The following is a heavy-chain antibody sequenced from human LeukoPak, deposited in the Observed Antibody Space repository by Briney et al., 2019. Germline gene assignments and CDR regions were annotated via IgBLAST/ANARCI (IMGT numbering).Heavy chain of an antibody. CDR3: AKCLYSGSYLYYCYYMDV. CDR2: ISGNGVNT. V-gene: IGHV3-23*01. Sequence: GGSPRLSCVASGFTFSSYAMSWVRQAPGKGLQWVSIISGNGVNTDYADSVKGRFTISRDNSKNTLYLQMNSLRAEDTAVYYCAKCLYSGSYLYYCYYMDVWGKGTTVTVSS. D-gene: IGHD1-26*01. J-gene: IGHJ6*03. CDR1: GFTFSSYA.